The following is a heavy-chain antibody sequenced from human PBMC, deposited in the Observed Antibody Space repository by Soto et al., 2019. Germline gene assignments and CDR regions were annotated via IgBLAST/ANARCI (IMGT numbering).Heavy chain of an antibody. D-gene: IGHD2-2*01. CDR1: GFTFSSYD. J-gene: IGHJ6*03. CDR3: AREGCSSTSCYGDYYYYMDV. CDR2: IGTAGDT. Sequence: GGSLRLSCAASGFTFSSYDMHWVRQATGKGLEWVSAIGTAGDTYYPGSVKGRLTISRDNAKNSLYLQMNSLRAGDTAVYYCAREGCSSTSCYGDYYYYMDVWGKGTTVTVSS. V-gene: IGHV3-13*01.